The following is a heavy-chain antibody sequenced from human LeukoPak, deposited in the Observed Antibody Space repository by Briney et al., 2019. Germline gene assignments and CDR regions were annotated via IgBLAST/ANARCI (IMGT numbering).Heavy chain of an antibody. Sequence: PSETLSLTCTVSGGSISSGDYYWSWIRQPPGKGLEWIGYIYYSGSTYYNPSLKSRVTISVDTSKNQFSLKLSSVTAADTAVYYCARVETTVTTDYYYGMDVWGQGTTVTVSS. CDR2: IYYSGST. J-gene: IGHJ6*02. CDR3: ARVETTVTTDYYYGMDV. CDR1: GGSISSGDYY. D-gene: IGHD4-17*01. V-gene: IGHV4-30-4*01.